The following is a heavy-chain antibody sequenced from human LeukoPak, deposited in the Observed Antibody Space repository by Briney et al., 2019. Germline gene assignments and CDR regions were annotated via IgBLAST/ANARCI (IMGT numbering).Heavy chain of an antibody. J-gene: IGHJ4*02. D-gene: IGHD3-22*01. Sequence: GGSLRLSCAASGFTFSSYGMHWVRQAPGKGLEWVAFIRYDGSNKYYADSVKGRFTISRDNSKNTLYLQMNSLRAEDTAVYYCAKSMGLRITMKSPGYWGQGTPVTVSS. CDR2: IRYDGSNK. CDR3: AKSMGLRITMKSPGY. CDR1: GFTFSSYG. V-gene: IGHV3-30*02.